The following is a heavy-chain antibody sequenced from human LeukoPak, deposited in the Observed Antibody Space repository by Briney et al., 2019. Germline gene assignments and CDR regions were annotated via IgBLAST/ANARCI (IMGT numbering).Heavy chain of an antibody. CDR1: GGTFTSYA. CDR2: SIPIFGTA. J-gene: IGHJ4*02. CDR3: ASSSIAARRILLGDY. V-gene: IGHV1-69*13. Sequence: SVKVSCKASGGTFTSYAISWVRQAPGQGLEWRGGSIPIFGTANYAQKFQGRVTITADESTSTAYMELSSLRSEDTAVYYCASSSIAARRILLGDYWGQGTLVTVSS. D-gene: IGHD6-6*01.